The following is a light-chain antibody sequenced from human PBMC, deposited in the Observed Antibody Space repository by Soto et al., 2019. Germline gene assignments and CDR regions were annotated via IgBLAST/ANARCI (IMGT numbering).Light chain of an antibody. V-gene: IGLV2-14*01. Sequence: QSALTQPASVSGSPGQSITISCTGTGKNVGGYNYVSWYQQHPGKPPKLMIYEVSNRPSGVSNRFSGSKSGNTASLTISGLQAEDEADYYCSSYTSSSRVFGGGTKLTVL. CDR3: SSYTSSSRV. CDR2: EVS. CDR1: GKNVGGYNY. J-gene: IGLJ3*02.